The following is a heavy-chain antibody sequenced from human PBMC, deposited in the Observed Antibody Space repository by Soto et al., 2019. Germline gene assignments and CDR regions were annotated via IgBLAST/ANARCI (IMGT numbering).Heavy chain of an antibody. D-gene: IGHD5-12*01. Sequence: QVQLVESGGGLVKPGGSLRLSCAASGFTFSDYYMSWIRQAPGKGLEWVSYISSSSSYTNYADSVKGRFTISRDNAKNSLYRQMNSLRAEDTAVYYCSRDHHRYSGYDYVEYWGQGTLVTVSS. CDR2: ISSSSSYT. V-gene: IGHV3-11*05. J-gene: IGHJ4*02. CDR1: GFTFSDYY. CDR3: SRDHHRYSGYDYVEY.